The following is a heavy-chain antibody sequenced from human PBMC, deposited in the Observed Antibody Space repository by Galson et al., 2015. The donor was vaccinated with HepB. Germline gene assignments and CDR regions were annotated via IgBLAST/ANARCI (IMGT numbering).Heavy chain of an antibody. Sequence: ETLPLTCTVSGGSISSYYWSWIRQPPGKGLEWIGYIYYSGSTNYNPSLKSRVTISVDTSKNQFSLKLSSVTAADTAVYYCARGVRTEGDAGAFDIWGQGTMVTVSS. CDR2: IYYSGST. J-gene: IGHJ3*02. CDR1: GGSISSYY. CDR3: ARGVRTEGDAGAFDI. D-gene: IGHD2-21*02. V-gene: IGHV4-59*01.